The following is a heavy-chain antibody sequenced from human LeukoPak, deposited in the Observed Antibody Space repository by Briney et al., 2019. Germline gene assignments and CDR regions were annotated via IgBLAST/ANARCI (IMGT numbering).Heavy chain of an antibody. CDR1: GGSVSVYY. J-gene: IGHJ4*02. V-gene: IGHV4-39*07. Sequence: SETLSLTCSVSGGSVSVYYWGWIRQPPGKGLEWIGSIYYSGSTYYNPSLKSRVTISVDTSKNQFSLKLSSVTAADTAVYYCARQDCGGDCYLDYWGQGTLVTVSS. D-gene: IGHD2-21*02. CDR3: ARQDCGGDCYLDY. CDR2: IYYSGST.